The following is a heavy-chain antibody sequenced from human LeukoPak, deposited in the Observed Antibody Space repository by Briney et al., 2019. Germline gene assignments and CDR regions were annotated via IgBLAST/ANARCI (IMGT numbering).Heavy chain of an antibody. Sequence: ASVTVSCKASGYTFTSYYIHWVRQAPGLGLEWMGMVNPGGGDTSYAQTFQGRVTMARDTSTSTVYMELSSLRSEDTAVYYCASGVNYYDSSDYYRPLDYWGQGTLVTVSP. CDR2: VNPGGGDT. CDR1: GYTFTSYY. J-gene: IGHJ4*02. D-gene: IGHD3-22*01. CDR3: ASGVNYYDSSDYYRPLDY. V-gene: IGHV1-46*01.